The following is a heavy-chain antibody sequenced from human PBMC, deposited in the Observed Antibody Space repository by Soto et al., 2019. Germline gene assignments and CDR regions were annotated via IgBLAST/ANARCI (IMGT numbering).Heavy chain of an antibody. J-gene: IGHJ6*02. CDR1: GYTFTSYY. Sequence: AASVKVSCKASGYTFTSYYMHWVRQAPGQGLEWMGIINPSGGSTSYAQKFQGRVTMTRDTSTSTVYMELSSLRSEDTAVYYCARDFTQDYDFWSGYYNYYYYGMDVWGQGTTVTVSS. CDR3: ARDFTQDYDFWSGYYNYYYYGMDV. CDR2: INPSGGST. V-gene: IGHV1-46*01. D-gene: IGHD3-3*01.